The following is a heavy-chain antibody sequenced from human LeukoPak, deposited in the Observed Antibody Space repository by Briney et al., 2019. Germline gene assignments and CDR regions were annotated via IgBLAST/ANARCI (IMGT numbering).Heavy chain of an antibody. CDR2: NIPIFGTA. V-gene: IGHV1-69*13. D-gene: IGHD3-10*01. CDR3: AGDYYGSGSYYKPFDY. Sequence: ASVKVSCKASGGTFSSYAISWVRQAPGQGLEWMGGNIPIFGTANYAQKFQGRVTITADESTSTAYMELSRLRSEDTAVYYCAGDYYGSGSYYKPFDYWGQGTLVTVSS. J-gene: IGHJ4*02. CDR1: GGTFSSYA.